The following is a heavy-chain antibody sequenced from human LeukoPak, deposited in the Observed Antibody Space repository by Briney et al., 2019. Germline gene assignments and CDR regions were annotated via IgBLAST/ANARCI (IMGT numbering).Heavy chain of an antibody. CDR1: GFTFSTYS. CDR2: ISSRSSTI. D-gene: IGHD3-10*01. V-gene: IGHV3-48*01. CDR3: ARDRGEGDDY. J-gene: IGHJ4*02. Sequence: GGSLRLSCAASGFTFSTYSMNWVRQAPGKGLEWVSYISSRSSTIYYADSVKGRFTISRDNAKNSLYLQMNSLRAEDTAVYYCARDRGEGDDYWGQGTLVTVSS.